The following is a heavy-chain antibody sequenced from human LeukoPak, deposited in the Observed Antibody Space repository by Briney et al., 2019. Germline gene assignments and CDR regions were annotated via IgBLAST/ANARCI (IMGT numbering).Heavy chain of an antibody. Sequence: PGGSLRLSCAASGFTFSNYAMSWVRQAPGKGLGWVSAISGRPSYADSVKGRFTISRDNSKNTLYLQVNSLRAEDTAVYYCAKALDYWYFDYWGQGTLVTVSS. V-gene: IGHV3-23*01. D-gene: IGHD2/OR15-2a*01. J-gene: IGHJ4*02. CDR1: GFTFSNYA. CDR2: ISGRP. CDR3: AKALDYWYFDY.